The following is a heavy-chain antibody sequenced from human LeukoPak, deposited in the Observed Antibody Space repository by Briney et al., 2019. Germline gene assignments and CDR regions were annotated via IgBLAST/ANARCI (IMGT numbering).Heavy chain of an antibody. CDR3: AKGGEAGYSSGWYLGYY. CDR1: GFTFSNYW. Sequence: GGSLRLSCAASGFTFSNYWMSWVRQAPGKGLEWVANIKQDGSDEYYVDSVKGRFTISRDNSKNTLYLQMNSLRAEDTAVYYCAKGGEAGYSSGWYLGYYWGQGTLVTVSS. J-gene: IGHJ4*02. CDR2: IKQDGSDE. D-gene: IGHD6-19*01. V-gene: IGHV3-7*01.